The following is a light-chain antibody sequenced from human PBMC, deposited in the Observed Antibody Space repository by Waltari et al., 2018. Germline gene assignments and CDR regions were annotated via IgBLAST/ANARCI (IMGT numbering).Light chain of an antibody. V-gene: IGLV2-11*01. CDR1: NNDVGYYDY. Sequence: QSALTQPRSVSGSPRQSVTISCTGTNNDVGYYDYVHWYQQHPNEAPKLLIFGVSQRPSGVPDRFSGSKAGNTASLSISGLQAEDEADYYCCSYAGGFTWVFGGGTRLTV. J-gene: IGLJ3*02. CDR2: GVS. CDR3: CSYAGGFTWV.